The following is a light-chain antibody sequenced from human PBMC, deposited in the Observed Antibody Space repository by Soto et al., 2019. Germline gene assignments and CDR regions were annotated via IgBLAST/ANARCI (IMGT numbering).Light chain of an antibody. J-gene: IGLJ1*01. Sequence: QSVLAQPASVSGSPGQSITISCTGTSSDVGAYDAVSWYQQHPGKAPQVIIYRGTKRPSGVSTRFSGSVSGNPASLTVSGVEGEGEAEHVCCSCGHESTCVFGTGIKGPVL. V-gene: IGLV2-23*01. CDR2: RGT. CDR3: CSCGHESTCV. CDR1: SSDVGAYDA.